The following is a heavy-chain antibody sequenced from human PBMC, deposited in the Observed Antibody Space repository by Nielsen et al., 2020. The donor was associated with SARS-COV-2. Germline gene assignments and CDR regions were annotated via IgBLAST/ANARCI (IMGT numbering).Heavy chain of an antibody. D-gene: IGHD2-15*01. Sequence: GESLKISCAASGFTFSSYGMHWVRQAPGKGLEWVAVIWYDGSNKYYADSVKGRFTISRDNSKNTLYLQMNSLRAEDTAVYYCAREGCSGGSCYSVHAFDIWGQGTMVTVSS. CDR1: GFTFSSYG. CDR3: AREGCSGGSCYSVHAFDI. CDR2: IWYDGSNK. J-gene: IGHJ3*02. V-gene: IGHV3-33*01.